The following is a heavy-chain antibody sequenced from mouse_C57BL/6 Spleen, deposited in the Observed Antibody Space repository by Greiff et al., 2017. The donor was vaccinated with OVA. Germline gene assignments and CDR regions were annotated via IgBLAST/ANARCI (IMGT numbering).Heavy chain of an antibody. J-gene: IGHJ2*01. CDR2: ISSGGDYI. CDR3: TRDKSNSYYFDY. Sequence: EVKLVESGEGLVKPGGSLKLSCAASGFTFSSYAMSWVRQTPEKRLEWVAYISSGGDYIYYADTVKGRFTISRDNARNTLYLQMSSLKSEDTAMYYCTRDKSNSYYFDYWGQGTTLTVSS. V-gene: IGHV5-9-1*02. CDR1: GFTFSSYA. D-gene: IGHD2-5*01.